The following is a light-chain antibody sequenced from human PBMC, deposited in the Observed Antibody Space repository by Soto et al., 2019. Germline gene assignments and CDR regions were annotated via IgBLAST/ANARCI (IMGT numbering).Light chain of an antibody. CDR3: QQRSNWPPIFT. Sequence: EIVLTQSPATLSLSPGARATLSCRASQSVSSYLAWYQQKPGQAPKLLIYDTSNMAPGIPARFSGSGSGTDFTLTISRLEPEDFAVYYCQQRSNWPPIFTFGPGTKVDIK. CDR1: QSVSSY. V-gene: IGKV3-11*01. J-gene: IGKJ3*01. CDR2: DTS.